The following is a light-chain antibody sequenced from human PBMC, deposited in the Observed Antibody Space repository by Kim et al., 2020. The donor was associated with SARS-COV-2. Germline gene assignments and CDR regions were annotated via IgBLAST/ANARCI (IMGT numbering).Light chain of an antibody. CDR3: QQYNRDSWT. V-gene: IGKV1-5*01. Sequence: DIQMTQSPSTLSASVGDRVTITCRASQSVSGWLAWYQQRVGRAPKLLLYEVSRLESGVPSRFSGGGSGTEFTLTISSLQPDDFATYYCQQYNRDSWTFGQGTKVDIK. CDR2: EVS. J-gene: IGKJ1*01. CDR1: QSVSGW.